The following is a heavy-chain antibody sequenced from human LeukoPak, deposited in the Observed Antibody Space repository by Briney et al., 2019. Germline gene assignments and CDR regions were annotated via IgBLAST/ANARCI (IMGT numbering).Heavy chain of an antibody. V-gene: IGHV3-7*01. D-gene: IGHD4-23*01. CDR3: ARGKLSFDY. CDR1: GFTFSSHW. J-gene: IGHJ4*02. CDR2: IKQDGSEI. Sequence: GGSLRLSCAASGFTFSSHWMSWVRQAPGKGLEWVANIKQDGSEIDYVDSVKGRFTISRDNAKNSLDLQMNSRRVEDTAVYYSARGKLSFDYWGQGTLVTVSS.